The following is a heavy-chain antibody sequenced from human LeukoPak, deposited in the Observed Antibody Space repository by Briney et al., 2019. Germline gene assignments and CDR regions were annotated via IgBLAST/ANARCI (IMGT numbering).Heavy chain of an antibody. D-gene: IGHD3-10*01. CDR2: IIPILGIA. CDR3: ARMSVRGVIDGWAYPQHNAFDI. J-gene: IGHJ3*02. V-gene: IGHV1-69*02. CDR1: GGTFSSYT. Sequence: SVKVSCKASGGTFSSYTISWVRQAPGQGLEWMGRIIPILGIANYAQKFQGRVTITTDESTSTAYMELSSLRSEDTAVYYCARMSVRGVIDGWAYPQHNAFDIWGQGTMVTVSS.